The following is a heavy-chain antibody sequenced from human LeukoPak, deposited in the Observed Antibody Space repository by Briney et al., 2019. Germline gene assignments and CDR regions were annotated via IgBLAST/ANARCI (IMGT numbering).Heavy chain of an antibody. Sequence: GESLKISCKGSGYSFTSYWIGWVRQMPGKGLEWMGIIYPGDSDTRYSPSFQGQVTISADKSISTAYLQWSSLKASDTAMYYCARWVPWGGYYDILTGTVIMQQWGAIDYWGQGTLVTVSS. CDR3: ARWVPWGGYYDILTGTVIMQQWGAIDY. V-gene: IGHV5-51*01. D-gene: IGHD3-9*01. CDR2: IYPGDSDT. J-gene: IGHJ4*02. CDR1: GYSFTSYW.